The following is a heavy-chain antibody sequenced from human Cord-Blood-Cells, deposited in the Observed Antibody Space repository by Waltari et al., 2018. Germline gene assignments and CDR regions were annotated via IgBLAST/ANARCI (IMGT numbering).Heavy chain of an antibody. CDR1: GGSFSGYY. Sequence: QVQLQQWGAGLLKPSETLSLTCAVYGGSFSGYYWSWIRQPPGKGLEWIGEINHSGSTNYNQSLKSRVTISVDTSKNQFSLKLSSVTAADTAVYYCACRDGYNDAFDIWGQGTMVTVSS. D-gene: IGHD5-12*01. V-gene: IGHV4-34*01. J-gene: IGHJ3*02. CDR2: INHSGST. CDR3: ACRDGYNDAFDI.